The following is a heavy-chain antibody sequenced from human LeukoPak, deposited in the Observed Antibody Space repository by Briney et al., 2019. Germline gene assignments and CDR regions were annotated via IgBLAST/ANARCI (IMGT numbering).Heavy chain of an antibody. J-gene: IGHJ4*02. V-gene: IGHV3-7*01. CDR2: IKQDRSEK. CDR1: GFTFSSYW. CDR3: ARENFWSGYYFFDY. Sequence: GGSLRLSCAASGFTFSSYWMSWVRQGPGTRLEWEANIKQDRSEKYYVDSVKGRFTISRDNAKNSLYLQMNSLRAEDTAVYFCARENFWSGYYFFDYWGQGTLVSVSS. D-gene: IGHD3-3*01.